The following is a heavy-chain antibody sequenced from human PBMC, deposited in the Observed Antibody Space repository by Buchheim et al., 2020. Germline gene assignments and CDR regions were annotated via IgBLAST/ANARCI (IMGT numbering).Heavy chain of an antibody. J-gene: IGHJ4*02. Sequence: EVQLLESGGGLVQPGGSLRLSCAASEFTFSSYAMSWVRQAPGKGLEWVSAISGSGGSTYYADSVKGRFTISRDNSKNTLYPQMNSLRAEDTAVYYCAKRMEDYDFWSGYYFDYWGQGTL. CDR1: EFTFSSYA. D-gene: IGHD3-3*01. CDR3: AKRMEDYDFWSGYYFDY. V-gene: IGHV3-23*01. CDR2: ISGSGGST.